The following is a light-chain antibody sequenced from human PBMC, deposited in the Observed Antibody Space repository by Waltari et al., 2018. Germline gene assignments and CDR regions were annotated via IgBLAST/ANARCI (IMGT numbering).Light chain of an antibody. Sequence: QSVLTPPPSVSGAPGQRVTIPCTGSTSNIRAGYDVHWYQHLPGTAPKLLIYGTSNRPSGVPDRFSGSKSGTSASLAITGLQAEDEADYYCQSYDSSLSGWVFGGGTKLTVL. J-gene: IGLJ2*01. CDR1: TSNIRAGYD. CDR2: GTS. V-gene: IGLV1-40*01. CDR3: QSYDSSLSGWV.